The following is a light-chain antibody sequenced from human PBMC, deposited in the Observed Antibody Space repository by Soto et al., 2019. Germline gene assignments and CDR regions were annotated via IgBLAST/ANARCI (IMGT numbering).Light chain of an antibody. V-gene: IGKV3-20*01. Sequence: EIVLTQSPGTLSLSPGETATLSCRASQSVSSSYLDWYQQKPGQPPRLLIYGSFIRATGIPDRFSASGSGTDFTLTISRLEPEDFAVYYCQQYGGSPAFTFGPGTQVYLK. CDR1: QSVSSSY. CDR3: QQYGGSPAFT. J-gene: IGKJ3*01. CDR2: GSF.